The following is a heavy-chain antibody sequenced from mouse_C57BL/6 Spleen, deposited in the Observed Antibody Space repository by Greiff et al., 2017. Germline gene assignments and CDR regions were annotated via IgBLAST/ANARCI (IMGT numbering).Heavy chain of an antibody. D-gene: IGHD1-1*01. CDR1: GYTFTSYW. Sequence: QVQLKQPGAELVKPGASVKLSCKASGYTFTSYWMHWVKQRPGRGLEWIGRIDPNSGGTKYNEKFKSKATLTVDKPSSTAYMQLSSLTSEDYAVYYCARERDYYGSRDWYFDVWGTGTTVTVSS. V-gene: IGHV1-72*01. CDR2: IDPNSGGT. J-gene: IGHJ1*03. CDR3: ARERDYYGSRDWYFDV.